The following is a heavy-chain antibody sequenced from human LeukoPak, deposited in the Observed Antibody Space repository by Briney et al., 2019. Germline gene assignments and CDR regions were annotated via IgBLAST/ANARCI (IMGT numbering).Heavy chain of an antibody. D-gene: IGHD3/OR15-3a*01. CDR2: IYSGGST. V-gene: IGHV3-53*01. J-gene: IGHJ4*02. Sequence: PGGSLRLSCAASGFTVSNNYMSWVRQAPGKGLECVSVIYSGGSTYYTDSVKGRFTISRDNSKNTLYLQMNSLRAEDTAVYYCARWGTGKSSFDYWGQGTPVTVSS. CDR3: ARWGTGKSSFDY. CDR1: GFTVSNNY.